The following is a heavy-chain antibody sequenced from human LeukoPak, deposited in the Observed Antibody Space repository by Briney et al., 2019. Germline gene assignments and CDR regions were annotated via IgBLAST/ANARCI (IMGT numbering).Heavy chain of an antibody. V-gene: IGHV4-30-2*01. CDR3: ARDQGLDGSGPFDY. J-gene: IGHJ4*02. D-gene: IGHD3-10*01. Sequence: SQTLSLTCTVSGGSISSGANYWSWIRQPPGRGLEWIGYISHSESAYYSPSLESRITISVDRSKNQFSLKLKSVTAADTAIYYCARDQGLDGSGPFDYWGRGTLVTVSS. CDR2: ISHSESA. CDR1: GGSISSGANY.